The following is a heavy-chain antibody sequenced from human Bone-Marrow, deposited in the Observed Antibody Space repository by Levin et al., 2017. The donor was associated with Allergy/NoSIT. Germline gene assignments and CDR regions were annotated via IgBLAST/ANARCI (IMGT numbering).Heavy chain of an antibody. J-gene: IGHJ3*02. CDR1: GYTFTNYA. V-gene: IGHV7-4-1*02. D-gene: IGHD3-3*01. Sequence: ASVKVSCKASGYTFTNYAINWVRQAPGQGLEWMGWINTNTGNPTYAQGFTGRFVFSLDTSVRTAHLQISSLKAEDTAAYYCARDLGYHDFWSGLRTPSDIWGQGTVVTVSS. CDR2: INTNTGNP. CDR3: ARDLGYHDFWSGLRTPSDI.